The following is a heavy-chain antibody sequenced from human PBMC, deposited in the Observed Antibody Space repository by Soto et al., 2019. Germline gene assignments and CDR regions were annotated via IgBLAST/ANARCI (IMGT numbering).Heavy chain of an antibody. CDR2: MNPINGAT. V-gene: IGHV1-8*02. D-gene: IGHD6-13*01. CDR1: GGTFSSYA. Sequence: ASVKVSCKDSGGTFSSYAINWVRQASGQGLEWMGWMNPINGATGSARRLQGRVSMTRNTATGTAYLELTSLRSDDTAVYYCGRGPSPRAPAGGTPYYYAMDVWGQGTTVTVS. J-gene: IGHJ6*02. CDR3: GRGPSPRAPAGGTPYYYAMDV.